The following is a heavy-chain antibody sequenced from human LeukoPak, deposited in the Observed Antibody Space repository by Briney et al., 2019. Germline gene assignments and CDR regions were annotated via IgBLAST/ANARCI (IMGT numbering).Heavy chain of an antibody. D-gene: IGHD2/OR15-2a*01. CDR1: GFTFSSYG. V-gene: IGHV3-30*18. Sequence: GGSLRLSCAASGFTFSSYGMHWVRQAPGKGLEWVAVISYDGSNKYYADSVKGRFTISRDNSKNTLYLQMNSLRAEDTAVYYCVKDGSGSFLFDYWGQGTLVTVAS. J-gene: IGHJ4*02. CDR3: VKDGSGSFLFDY. CDR2: ISYDGSNK.